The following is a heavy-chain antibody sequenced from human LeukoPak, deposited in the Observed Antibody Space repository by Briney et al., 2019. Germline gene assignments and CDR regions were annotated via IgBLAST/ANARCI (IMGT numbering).Heavy chain of an antibody. V-gene: IGHV3-7*01. Sequence: GESLRLSCTGSGFMFNAYWMTGLRKAPGMGLDGVGNIRQDGGESFYVDSVRGRFTIPRDNANNSLYLHLNTRIAKNRDVYYSSRTMTEWILDLWGRGTLVTVSS. D-gene: IGHD3-22*01. CDR2: IRQDGGES. J-gene: IGHJ2*01. CDR1: GFMFNAYW. CDR3: SRTMTEWILDL.